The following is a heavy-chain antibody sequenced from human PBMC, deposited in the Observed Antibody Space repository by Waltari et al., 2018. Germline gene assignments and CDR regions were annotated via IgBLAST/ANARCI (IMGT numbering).Heavy chain of an antibody. CDR3: ARGGIFVVVPAKGLAFDI. D-gene: IGHD2-2*01. V-gene: IGHV3-30*04. J-gene: IGHJ3*02. CDR1: GFTFSSYA. Sequence: QVQLVESGGGVVQPGRSLRLSCAASGFTFSSYAMHWVRQAPGKGLEWGAVISYDGRNKYYADSVKGRFTISRDNSKNTLYLQMNSLRAEDTAVYYCARGGIFVVVPAKGLAFDILGQGIMVTVSS. CDR2: ISYDGRNK.